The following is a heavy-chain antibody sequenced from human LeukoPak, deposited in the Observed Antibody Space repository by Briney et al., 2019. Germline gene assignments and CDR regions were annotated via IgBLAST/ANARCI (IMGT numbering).Heavy chain of an antibody. CDR2: ISSNEYDT. CDR1: GFTFSAYF. J-gene: IGHJ4*02. D-gene: IGHD4-11*01. V-gene: IGHV3-64D*06. Sequence: PGGSLRLSCSASGFTFSAYFMHWVRQAPGKGLEYVSSISSNEYDTYYADSVKGRFTISRDNSKNTLFLQMSSLRAEDTAVYYCARSGGLQKFDYWGQGTLVTVSS. CDR3: ARSGGLQKFDY.